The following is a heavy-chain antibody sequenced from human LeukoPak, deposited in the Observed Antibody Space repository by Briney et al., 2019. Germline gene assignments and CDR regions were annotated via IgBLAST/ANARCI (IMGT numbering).Heavy chain of an antibody. V-gene: IGHV7-4-1*02. CDR1: GYTFTRYA. J-gene: IGHJ4*02. Sequence: ASVKVSCKASGYTFTRYAINWVRQAPGQGLEWMGWINTNTGNPTFAQAFTGRFVFSFDTSVSRAYLQISSLQPADTPVYYCARGRGASIETLYCFYYWGQGTLVTVSS. CDR2: INTNTGNP. CDR3: ARGRGASIETLYCFYY. D-gene: IGHD3-10*01.